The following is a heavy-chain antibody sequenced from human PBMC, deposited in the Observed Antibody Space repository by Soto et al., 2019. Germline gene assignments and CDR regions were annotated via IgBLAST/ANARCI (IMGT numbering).Heavy chain of an antibody. CDR2: IYYSGST. D-gene: IGHD3-22*01. V-gene: IGHV4-39*01. CDR1: GGSISSSSYY. J-gene: IGHJ5*02. Sequence: LSLTCTVSGGSISSSSYYWGWIRQPPGKGLEWIGSIYYSGSTYYNPSLKSRVTISVDTSKNQFSLKLSSVTAADTAVYYCARHSRSRYYDSSGPLGDWFDPWGQGTLVTVSS. CDR3: ARHSRSRYYDSSGPLGDWFDP.